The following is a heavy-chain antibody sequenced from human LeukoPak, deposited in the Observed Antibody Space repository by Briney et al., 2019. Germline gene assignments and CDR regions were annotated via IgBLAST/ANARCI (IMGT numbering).Heavy chain of an antibody. D-gene: IGHD6-13*01. CDR3: AKDSAYSSSWYGYY. J-gene: IGHJ4*02. V-gene: IGHV3-53*01. Sequence: GGSLRLSCAASGFTVSSNYMSWVRQAPGKGLEWVSFIYSDGNTKYADSVQGRFTISRDNSKNTFYLQMNSLRAEDTAVYYCAKDSAYSSSWYGYYWGQGTLVTVSS. CDR2: IYSDGNT. CDR1: GFTVSSNY.